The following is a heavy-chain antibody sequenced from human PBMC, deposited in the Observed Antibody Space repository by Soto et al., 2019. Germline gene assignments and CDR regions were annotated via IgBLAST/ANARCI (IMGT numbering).Heavy chain of an antibody. D-gene: IGHD3-3*02. V-gene: IGHV1-18*04. CDR2: ISPWKGNT. CDR1: GYNFMPYD. J-gene: IGHJ4*02. CDR3: ASALIPVVSRDTVD. Sequence: ASVKVSCKASGYNFMPYDVHWVRQAPGQGLEWMGWISPWKGNTNYAQSFQGRVTMTTDTSTSTAYMELRSLTSDDTAVYYCASALIPVVSRDTVDWGPGTLVTVSS.